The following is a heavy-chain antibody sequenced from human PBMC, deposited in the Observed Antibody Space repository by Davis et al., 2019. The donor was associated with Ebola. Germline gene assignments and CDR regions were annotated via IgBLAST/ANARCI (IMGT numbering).Heavy chain of an antibody. D-gene: IGHD4-17*01. J-gene: IGHJ6*04. Sequence: MPSETLSLTCTVSGGSISSGDYYWSWIRQHPGRVLEWIGYIYYSGSTYYNPSLKSRATISVDMSKSQFSLSLSSVTAADTAVYYCARDRGWTTVTRYYYYYGMDVWGKGTTVTVSS. CDR3: ARDRGWTTVTRYYYYYGMDV. CDR1: GGSISSGDYY. V-gene: IGHV4-31*03. CDR2: IYYSGST.